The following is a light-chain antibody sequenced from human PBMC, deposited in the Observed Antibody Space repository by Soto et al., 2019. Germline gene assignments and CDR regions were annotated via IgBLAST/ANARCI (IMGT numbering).Light chain of an antibody. CDR2: DAS. CDR1: QSVSSY. Sequence: EMVLTQSPATLSLSPGERATLSCRASQSVSSYLAWYQQKPGQAPRLLIYDASNRATGIPARFSGSGSGTDFTLTITGLEPEDFAVYYCQQRNNWRTAYTCRRGTKLEIK. CDR3: QQRNNWRTAYT. J-gene: IGKJ2*01. V-gene: IGKV3-11*01.